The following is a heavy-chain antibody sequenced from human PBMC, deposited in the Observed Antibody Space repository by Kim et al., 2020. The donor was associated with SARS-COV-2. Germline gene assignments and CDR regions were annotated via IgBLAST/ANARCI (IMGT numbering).Heavy chain of an antibody. J-gene: IGHJ4*01. CDR1: GGSFSGYY. D-gene: IGHD2-15*01. CDR3: ARQGDCSGGSCYSDFDY. V-gene: IGHV4-34*01. CDR2: IYYSGST. Sequence: SETLSLTCAVYGGSFSGYYWSWIRQPPGKGLEWIGSIYYSGSTYYNPSLKSRVTISVDTSKNQFSLKLSSVTAADTAVYFCARQGDCSGGSCYSDFDYWG.